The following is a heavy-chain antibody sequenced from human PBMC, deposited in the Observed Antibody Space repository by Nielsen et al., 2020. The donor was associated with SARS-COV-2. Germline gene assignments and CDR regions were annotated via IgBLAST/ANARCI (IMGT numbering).Heavy chain of an antibody. CDR3: ARGLRSYFDY. Sequence: LRLSCAVSGGSISSGGYSWSWIRQPPGKGLEWIGYIYHSGSTYYNPSLKSRVTISVDRSKNQFSLKLSSVTAADTAVYYCARGLRSYFDYWGQGTLVTVSS. J-gene: IGHJ4*02. D-gene: IGHD4-17*01. CDR1: GGSISSGGYS. V-gene: IGHV4-30-2*01. CDR2: IYHSGST.